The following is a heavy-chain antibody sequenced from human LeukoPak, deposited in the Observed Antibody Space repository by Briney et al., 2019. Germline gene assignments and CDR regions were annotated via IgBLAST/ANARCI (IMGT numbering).Heavy chain of an antibody. Sequence: GGSLRLSCAASGFTVSSNYMSWVRQAPGKGLEWVSVIYSGGSTYYADSVKGRFTISRDNSKNTLYLQMNSLRAEDTAVYYCARDRAAVAGGKIWGQGTLVTVSS. CDR3: ARDRAAVAGGKI. J-gene: IGHJ4*02. D-gene: IGHD6-19*01. V-gene: IGHV3-66*01. CDR1: GFTVSSNY. CDR2: IYSGGST.